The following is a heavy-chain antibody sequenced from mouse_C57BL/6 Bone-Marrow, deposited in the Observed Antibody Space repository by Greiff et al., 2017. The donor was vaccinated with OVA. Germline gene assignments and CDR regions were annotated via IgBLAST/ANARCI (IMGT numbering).Heavy chain of an antibody. CDR2: IYPGSGNT. Sequence: VQLKQSGPELVKPGASVKISCKASGYSFTSYYIHWVKQRPGQGLEWIGWIYPGSGNTKYNEKFKGKATLTADTSSSTAYMQLSSLTSEDSAVYYCARWYYVFDYWGQGTTLTVSS. D-gene: IGHD1-1*01. V-gene: IGHV1-66*01. CDR3: ARWYYVFDY. CDR1: GYSFTSYY. J-gene: IGHJ2*01.